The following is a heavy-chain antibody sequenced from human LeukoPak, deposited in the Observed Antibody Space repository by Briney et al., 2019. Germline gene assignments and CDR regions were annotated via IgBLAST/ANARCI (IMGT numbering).Heavy chain of an antibody. CDR1: GGTFNSYA. CDR2: IIPIFGIP. CDR3: GLSGNYYYYYMDV. J-gene: IGHJ6*03. Sequence: GASVKVSCKASGGTFNSYAISWVRQAPGQGLEWMGGIIPIFGIPDSAQKFQGRLTITADESTTTAYMELSSLRSDDTAIYYCGLSGNYYYYYMDVWGKGTTVTISS. D-gene: IGHD6-25*01. V-gene: IGHV1-69*13.